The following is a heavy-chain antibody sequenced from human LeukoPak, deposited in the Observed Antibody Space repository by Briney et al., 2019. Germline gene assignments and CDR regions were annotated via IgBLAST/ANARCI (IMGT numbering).Heavy chain of an antibody. CDR3: AASRGELAFDI. CDR2: INPSGGST. CDR1: GYTFINYY. D-gene: IGHD1-1*01. J-gene: IGHJ3*02. V-gene: IGHV1-46*03. Sequence: ASVKVSCKASGYTFINYYMHWVRQAPGQGLEWMGIINPSGGSTSYAQKFQGRITMTRDMSTSTVYMELSSLRSGDTAVYYCAASRGELAFDIWGQGTMVTVSS.